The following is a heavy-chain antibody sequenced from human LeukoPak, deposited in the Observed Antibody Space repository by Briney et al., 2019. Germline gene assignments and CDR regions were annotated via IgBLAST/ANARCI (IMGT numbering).Heavy chain of an antibody. D-gene: IGHD3-10*01. J-gene: IGHJ5*02. CDR1: GGSISSYY. V-gene: IGHV4-4*07. CDR2: IYTSGST. CDR3: ARDGYYGSGSYYWFDP. Sequence: SETLSLTCTVSGGSISSYYWSWLRQPAGKGLEWIGRIYTSGSTNYNPSLKSRVTMSVDTSKNQFSLKLSSVTAADTAVYYCARDGYYGSGSYYWFDPWGQGTLVTVSS.